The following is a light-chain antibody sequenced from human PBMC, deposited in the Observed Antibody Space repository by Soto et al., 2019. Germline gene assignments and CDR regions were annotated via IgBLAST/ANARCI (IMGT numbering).Light chain of an antibody. CDR3: QQYSTFPWT. CDR1: QAISSY. J-gene: IGKJ1*01. Sequence: DIQLTQSPSSLSASVGDRVTITCRATQAISSYLAWFQQKPGEAPKSLIYAASNLQTGVPTKFSGSGSGTDFTLTISSLQPEDFATYFCQQYSTFPWTFGQGTRVEIK. V-gene: IGKV1-16*02. CDR2: AAS.